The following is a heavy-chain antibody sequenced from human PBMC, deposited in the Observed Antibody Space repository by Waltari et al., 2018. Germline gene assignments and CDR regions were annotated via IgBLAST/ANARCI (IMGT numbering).Heavy chain of an antibody. D-gene: IGHD1-26*01. CDR3: ASKEVGSYLGYYYYGIDV. CDR1: SSYA. Sequence: SSYAISWVRQAPGQGLEWMGGIIPIFGTANYAQKFQGRVTITADESTSTAYMELSSLRSEDTAVYYCASKEVGSYLGYYYYGIDVWGQGTTVTVSS. CDR2: IIPIFGTA. J-gene: IGHJ6*02. V-gene: IGHV1-69*01.